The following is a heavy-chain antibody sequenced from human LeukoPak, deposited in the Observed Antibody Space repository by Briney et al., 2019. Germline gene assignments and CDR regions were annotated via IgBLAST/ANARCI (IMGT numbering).Heavy chain of an antibody. CDR1: GGSISSGDYY. CDR3: AGPTGDWYGMDV. J-gene: IGHJ6*02. D-gene: IGHD7-27*01. CDR2: IYYSGST. Sequence: SQTLSLTCTISGGSISSGDYYWSWIRQPPGKGLEWIGYIYYSGSTYYNPSLKSRVTISVDTSKNQFSLKLSSVTAADAAVYYCAGPTGDWYGMDVWGQGTTVTVSS. V-gene: IGHV4-30-4*01.